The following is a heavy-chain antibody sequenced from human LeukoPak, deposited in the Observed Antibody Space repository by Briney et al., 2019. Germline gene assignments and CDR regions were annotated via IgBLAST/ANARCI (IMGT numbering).Heavy chain of an antibody. J-gene: IGHJ4*02. CDR2: IKSKTDGGTT. V-gene: IGHV3-15*01. D-gene: IGHD5-18*01. CDR3: TTADSYGGFDY. Sequence: GGSLRLSCAASGFTFSNAWMSWVRQAPGKGLEWVGRIKSKTDGGTTDYAAPVKGRFAISRDDSKNTLYLQMDSLKTEDTAVYYCTTADSYGGFDYWGQGTLVTVSS. CDR1: GFTFSNAW.